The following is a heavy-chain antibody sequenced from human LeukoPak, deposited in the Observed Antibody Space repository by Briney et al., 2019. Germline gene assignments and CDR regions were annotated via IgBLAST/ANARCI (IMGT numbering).Heavy chain of an antibody. CDR2: IYCSGST. J-gene: IGHJ4*02. CDR1: GGSISSYSYY. Sequence: SETLSLTCTVSGGSISSYSYYWGWIRQPPGKGLEWIGSIYCSGSTYNNPSLKSRVTMSVDTSKNQFSLVLNSVTAADTAVYYCARTGYCSSASCSVVKQWLVRVYFDYWGQGTLVTVSS. V-gene: IGHV4-39*01. D-gene: IGHD2-2*01. CDR3: ARTGYCSSASCSVVKQWLVRVYFDY.